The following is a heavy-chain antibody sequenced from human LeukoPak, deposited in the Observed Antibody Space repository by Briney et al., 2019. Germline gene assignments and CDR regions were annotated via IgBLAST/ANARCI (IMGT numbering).Heavy chain of an antibody. CDR3: ARDLWDSASYYFDY. CDR2: ISGSGGST. D-gene: IGHD3-10*01. Sequence: GGSRRPSCAASGFTFSSYAMSWVRQAPGKGLGWVSVISGSGGSTYYADSVKGRLTISRDNSQNTVFLQMNSLGTEDSAVYFCARDLWDSASYYFDYWGLGTLVTVSS. V-gene: IGHV3-23*01. CDR1: GFTFSSYA. J-gene: IGHJ4*02.